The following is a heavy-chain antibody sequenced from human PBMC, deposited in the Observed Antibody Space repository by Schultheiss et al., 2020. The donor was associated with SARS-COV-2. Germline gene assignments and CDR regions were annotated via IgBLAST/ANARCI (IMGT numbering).Heavy chain of an antibody. D-gene: IGHD6-13*01. CDR1: GYTFTGYY. CDR2: INPNSGGT. CDR3: ARGIAAAGTKEFDY. J-gene: IGHJ4*02. V-gene: IGHV1-2*02. Sequence: ASVKVSCKASGYTFTGYYMHWVRQAPGQGVEWMGWINPNSGGTNYAQKFQGRVTMTRDTSISTAYMELSRLRSDDTAVYYCARGIAAAGTKEFDYWGQGTLVTVSS.